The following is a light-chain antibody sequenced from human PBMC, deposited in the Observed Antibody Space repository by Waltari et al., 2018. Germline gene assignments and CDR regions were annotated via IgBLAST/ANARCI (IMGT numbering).Light chain of an antibody. Sequence: EIVLTKSPGNLSLSPGERATLSCRASQSVASNYLAWYQQKPGQAHRLLMYTASSRASGVPDSISGSGSAADFALTISILHPEDFAVYYYQQYGTSPLTFGGGTRVDLK. V-gene: IGKV3-20*01. CDR1: QSVASNY. J-gene: IGKJ4*01. CDR3: QQYGTSPLT. CDR2: TAS.